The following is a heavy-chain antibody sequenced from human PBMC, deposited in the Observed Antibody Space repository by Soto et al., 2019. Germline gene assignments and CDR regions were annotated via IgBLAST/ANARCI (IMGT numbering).Heavy chain of an antibody. V-gene: IGHV4-34*01. D-gene: IGHD2-2*01. Sequence: QVQLQQWGAGLLKPSETLSLTCAVYGGSFSGYYWSWIRQPPGKGLEWIGEINHSGSTNYNPSLKSRVTISVDTSKNQFSLKLSSVTAADTAVYYCARGIVVVTAAYSGPDAFDIWGQGTMVTVSS. CDR3: ARGIVVVTAAYSGPDAFDI. J-gene: IGHJ3*02. CDR1: GGSFSGYY. CDR2: INHSGST.